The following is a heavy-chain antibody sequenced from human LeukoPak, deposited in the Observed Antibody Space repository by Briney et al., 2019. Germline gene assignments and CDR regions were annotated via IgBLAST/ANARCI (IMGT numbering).Heavy chain of an antibody. J-gene: IGHJ5*02. CDR2: INHSGST. CDR3: ASQQLDNWFDP. D-gene: IGHD6-13*01. CDR1: GGSFSGYY. Sequence: TSETLSLTCAVYGGSFSGYYWSWIRQPPGKGLEWIGEINHSGSTNYNPSLKSRVTISVDRSKNQFSLKLSSVTAADTAVYYCASQQLDNWFDPWGQGTLVTVSS. V-gene: IGHV4-34*01.